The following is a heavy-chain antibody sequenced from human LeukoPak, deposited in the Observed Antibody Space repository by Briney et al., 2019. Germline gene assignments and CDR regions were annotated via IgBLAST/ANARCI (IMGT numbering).Heavy chain of an antibody. D-gene: IGHD3-16*01. V-gene: IGHV3-23*01. J-gene: IGHJ6*03. CDR2: ISGSGGST. Sequence: GGSLRLSCAASGFTFSSYGMSWVRQAPGKGLEWVSAISGSGGSTYYADSVEGRFTISKDNSKNTLYLQMNSLRAEDTAVYYCAEMGGGNNYYSYYMDVWGKGTTVTISS. CDR3: AEMGGGNNYYSYYMDV. CDR1: GFTFSSYG.